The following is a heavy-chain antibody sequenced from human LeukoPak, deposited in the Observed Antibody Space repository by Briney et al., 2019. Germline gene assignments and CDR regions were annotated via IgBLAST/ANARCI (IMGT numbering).Heavy chain of an antibody. CDR2: ITSDGSST. CDR3: SRGVGATDS. CDR1: GFTFSSYW. V-gene: IGHV3-74*01. D-gene: IGHD1-26*01. Sequence: GGSLRLSCTAAGFTFSSYWIHWVRQAPGKGLEWVSRITSDGSSTSHADSVKGRFTISRDNAKNTLYLQMNSLRAEDTAVYYCSRGVGATDSWGQGTLVTVSS. J-gene: IGHJ4*02.